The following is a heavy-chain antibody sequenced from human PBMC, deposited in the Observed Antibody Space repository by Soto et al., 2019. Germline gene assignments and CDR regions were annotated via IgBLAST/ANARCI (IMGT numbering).Heavy chain of an antibody. CDR1: GFSFRNYE. Sequence: GGSLRLSCVASGFSFRNYEMNWVRQAPGKGLEWPSYISSSGSTMYYADSVKGRFTTSRDNAKNSLSLQINSLRAEDTALYYCTRRVKLAIDSWGQGTQVTVSS. CDR3: TRRVKLAIDS. D-gene: IGHD6-13*01. J-gene: IGHJ4*02. V-gene: IGHV3-48*03. CDR2: ISSSGSTM.